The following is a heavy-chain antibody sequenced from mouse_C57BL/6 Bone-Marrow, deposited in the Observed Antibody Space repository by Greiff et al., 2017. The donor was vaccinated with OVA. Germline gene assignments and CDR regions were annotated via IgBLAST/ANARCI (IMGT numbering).Heavy chain of an antibody. V-gene: IGHV2-5*01. J-gene: IGHJ3*01. CDR2: IWRGGST. CDR1: GFSLTSYG. Sequence: QVQLQQSGPGLVKPSQSLSITCTVSGFSLTSYGVHWVRQSPGKGLEWMGEIWRGGSTDYNAAFMSRLSITKDNSKSQVFFKMNSLQAEYTAIYSCSRLRRECAYWGQGTLVTVSA. D-gene: IGHD2-4*01. CDR3: SRLRRECAY.